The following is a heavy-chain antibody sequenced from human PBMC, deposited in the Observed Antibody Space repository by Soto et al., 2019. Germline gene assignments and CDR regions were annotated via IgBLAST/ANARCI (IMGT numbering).Heavy chain of an antibody. CDR3: ASGYYGSGSYYRDYYYGMDV. Sequence: ASVKVSCKASGYTFTSYYMHWVRQAPGQGLEWKGIINPSGGSTSYAQKFQGRVTMTRDTSTSTVYMELSSLRSEDTAVYYCASGYYGSGSYYRDYYYGMDVWGQGTTVTVSS. CDR2: INPSGGST. J-gene: IGHJ6*02. D-gene: IGHD3-10*01. V-gene: IGHV1-46*01. CDR1: GYTFTSYY.